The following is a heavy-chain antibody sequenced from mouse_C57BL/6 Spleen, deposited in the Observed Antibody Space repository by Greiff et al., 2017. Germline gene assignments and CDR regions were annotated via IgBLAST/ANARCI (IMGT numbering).Heavy chain of an antibody. J-gene: IGHJ2*01. CDR3: ARDYGSSYYFDY. CDR2: IDPNSGGT. Sequence: QVQLQQPGAELVKPGASVQLSCKASGYTFTSYWLHWVKQRPGRGLEWIGRIDPNSGGTKYNEKFTSKATLTVDKHSSTAYMQLSSPTSEDSAVDYCARDYGSSYYFDYWGQGTTLTVSS. V-gene: IGHV1-72*01. CDR1: GYTFTSYW. D-gene: IGHD1-1*01.